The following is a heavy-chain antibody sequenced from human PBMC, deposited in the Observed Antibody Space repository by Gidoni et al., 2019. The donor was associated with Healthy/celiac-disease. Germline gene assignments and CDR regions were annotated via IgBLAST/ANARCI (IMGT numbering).Heavy chain of an antibody. J-gene: IGHJ4*02. Sequence: QVQLVESGGGVVQPGRSLRLSCAASGFTFSRYGMHWVRQAPGKGLEWVAVISYDGSNKYYADSVKGRFTISRDNSKNTLYLQMNSLRAEDTAVYYCAKDGLEWIQLWSLDYWGQGTLVTVSS. CDR3: AKDGLEWIQLWSLDY. V-gene: IGHV3-30*18. CDR2: ISYDGSNK. D-gene: IGHD5-18*01. CDR1: GFTFSRYG.